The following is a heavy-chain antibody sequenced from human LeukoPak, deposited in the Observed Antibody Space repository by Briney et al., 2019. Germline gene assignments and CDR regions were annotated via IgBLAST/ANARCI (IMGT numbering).Heavy chain of an antibody. CDR1: GYTFTGYY. V-gene: IGHV1-2*02. CDR3: AREDIVVVPAAINADNWFDP. J-gene: IGHJ5*02. Sequence: GGSVRVSCKASGYTFTGYYMHWVRQAPGKGLEGVGGINANTGGTNYAQTFQGRVTITRDKSNRTDYMEVNRLRSDDTAVYYSAREDIVVVPAAINADNWFDPWGQGTLVTVSS. D-gene: IGHD2-2*02. CDR2: INANTGGT.